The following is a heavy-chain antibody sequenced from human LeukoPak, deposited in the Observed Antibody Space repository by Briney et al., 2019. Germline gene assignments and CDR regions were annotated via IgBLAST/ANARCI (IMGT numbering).Heavy chain of an antibody. CDR1: GGSVSSGSYY. V-gene: IGHV4-39*07. Sequence: SETLSLTCTVSGGSVSSGSYYWSWIRQPPGKGLEWIGSIYDSGSTYYNPSLKSRVTISVDKSKNQFSLKLSSVTAADTAVYYCARAGPGSSGYYFGYWGQGTLVTVSS. CDR2: IYDSGST. J-gene: IGHJ4*02. CDR3: ARAGPGSSGYYFGY. D-gene: IGHD3-22*01.